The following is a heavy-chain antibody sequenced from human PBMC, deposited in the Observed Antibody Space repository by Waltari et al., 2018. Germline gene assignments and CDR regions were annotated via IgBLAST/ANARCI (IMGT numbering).Heavy chain of an antibody. J-gene: IGHJ6*03. CDR3: ASDAPGIAAAGTGYYYMDV. D-gene: IGHD6-13*01. CDR2: INPNSGGT. CDR1: GYTFTGHY. Sequence: QVQLVQSGAEVKKPGASVKVSCKASGYTFTGHYMHWVRQAPGQGLEWMGRINPNSGGTNDAQKFQGRVTMTRDTSISTAYMELSRLRSDDTAVYYCASDAPGIAAAGTGYYYMDVWGKGTTVTVSS. V-gene: IGHV1-2*06.